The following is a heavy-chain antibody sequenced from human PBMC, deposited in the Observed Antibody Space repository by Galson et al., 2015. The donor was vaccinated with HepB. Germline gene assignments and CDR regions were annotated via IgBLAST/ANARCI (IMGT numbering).Heavy chain of an antibody. V-gene: IGHV1-69*13. CDR2: IIPIYGPA. Sequence: SVKVSCKASGGTFTNYAITWVRQAPGLGLESMGGIIPIYGPANYTQKFQGRATITADESTSTVYMELRSLRPEDTAVYYCARATWRHSHFHYGMDVWGQGTTVTVSS. J-gene: IGHJ6*02. CDR3: ARATWRHSHFHYGMDV. D-gene: IGHD5-18*01. CDR1: GGTFTNYA.